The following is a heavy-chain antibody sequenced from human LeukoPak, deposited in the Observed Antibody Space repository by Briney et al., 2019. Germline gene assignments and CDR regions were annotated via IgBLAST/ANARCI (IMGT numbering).Heavy chain of an antibody. D-gene: IGHD5-18*01. CDR3: ARHGYGSLPPLDY. CDR2: IYYSGST. J-gene: IGHJ4*02. CDR1: GGSISSSSYY. V-gene: IGHV4-39*01. Sequence: SETLSLTCTVSGGSISSSSYYWGWICQPPGKGLEWIGSIYYSGSTYYNPSLKSRVTISVDTSKNQFSLKLSSVTAADTAVYYCARHGYGSLPPLDYWGQGTLVTVSS.